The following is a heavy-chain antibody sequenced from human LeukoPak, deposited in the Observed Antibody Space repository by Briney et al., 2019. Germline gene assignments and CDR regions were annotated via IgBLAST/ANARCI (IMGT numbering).Heavy chain of an antibody. CDR2: MNPNSGNT. D-gene: IGHD2-2*01. Sequence: ASVKVSCKASGYTFTSYDINWVRQATGQGLEWMGWMNPNSGNTGYAQKFQGRVTMTRDTSRSTAYMELSSLRSEDTAVYYCARGLSCSSTSCYHMDVWGKGTTVTISS. CDR1: GYTFTSYD. CDR3: ARGLSCSSTSCYHMDV. V-gene: IGHV1-8*01. J-gene: IGHJ6*03.